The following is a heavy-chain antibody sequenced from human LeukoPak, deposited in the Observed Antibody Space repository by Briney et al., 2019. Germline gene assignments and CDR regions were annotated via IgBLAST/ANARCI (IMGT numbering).Heavy chain of an antibody. Sequence: GGSLRLSCAASGFTLSSYSMTSVRQAPGKGLEWVSYISSSSTIYYADSVKGRFTIPRDNAKNSLYLQMNSLRAEDTAVYYCARRSSPPEDYWGQGTLVTVSS. J-gene: IGHJ4*02. V-gene: IGHV3-48*01. CDR2: ISSSSTI. CDR3: ARRSSPPEDY. CDR1: GFTLSSYS. D-gene: IGHD6-6*01.